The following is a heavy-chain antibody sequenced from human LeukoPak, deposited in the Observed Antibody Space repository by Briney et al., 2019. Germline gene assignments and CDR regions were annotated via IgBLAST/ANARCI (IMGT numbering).Heavy chain of an antibody. J-gene: IGHJ4*02. CDR1: GFTFSSYE. CDR3: ARDPLYTSGWYYFDY. CDR2: ISDGAKTI. Sequence: GGSLRLSCAASGFTFSSYEMNWVRQVPGKGLEWISYISDGAKTIYYADSVKGRFTISRDNAKNSLYLQMNRLRAEDTAVYYCARDPLYTSGWYYFDYWGQGTLVTVSS. V-gene: IGHV3-48*03. D-gene: IGHD6-19*01.